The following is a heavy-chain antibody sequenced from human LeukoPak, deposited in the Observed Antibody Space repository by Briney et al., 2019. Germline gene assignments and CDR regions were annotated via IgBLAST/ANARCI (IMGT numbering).Heavy chain of an antibody. D-gene: IGHD2-15*01. CDR3: ARSDYCSGGSCYIDY. V-gene: IGHV4-59*08. CDR1: GGSITSYY. J-gene: IGHJ4*02. Sequence: SETLSLTCTVSGGSITSYYWSCIRQPPGKGLEWIGYIYYSGSTNYNPSLKGRVTISADTSKNQFSLKLSSMTAADTAMYYCARSDYCSGGSCYIDYWGQGTLVTVSS. CDR2: IYYSGST.